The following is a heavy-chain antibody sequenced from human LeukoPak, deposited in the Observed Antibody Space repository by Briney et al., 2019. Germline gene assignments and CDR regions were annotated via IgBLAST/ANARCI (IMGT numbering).Heavy chain of an antibody. CDR1: EFTFSGSA. J-gene: IGHJ4*02. D-gene: IGHD3-10*01. CDR2: IRGKANSYAT. V-gene: IGHV3-73*01. CDR3: TREFIDY. Sequence: GGSLRLSCAASEFTFSGSAVHWVRQASGKGLEWVGRIRGKANSYATAYAASVKGRFTFSRDDSKNTAYLQMNSLKTEDTAVYYCTREFIDYWGQGTLVTVSS.